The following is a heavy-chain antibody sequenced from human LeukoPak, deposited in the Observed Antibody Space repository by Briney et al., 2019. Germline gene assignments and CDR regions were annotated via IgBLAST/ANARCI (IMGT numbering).Heavy chain of an antibody. V-gene: IGHV1-2*02. Sequence: GASVKVSCKASGYTFTGYYMHWVRQAPGQRLEWMGWINPNSGGTNYAQKFQGRVTMTRDTSISTAYMELSRLRSDDTAVYYCARGSSGWYAYFQHWGQGTLVTVSS. D-gene: IGHD6-19*01. CDR3: ARGSSGWYAYFQH. CDR2: INPNSGGT. CDR1: GYTFTGYY. J-gene: IGHJ1*01.